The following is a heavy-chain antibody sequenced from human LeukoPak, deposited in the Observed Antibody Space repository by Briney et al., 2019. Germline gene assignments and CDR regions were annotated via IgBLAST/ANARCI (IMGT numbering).Heavy chain of an antibody. J-gene: IGHJ4*02. CDR2: ISSSSSTI. CDR1: GFTFSSYS. Sequence: GGSLRLSCAASGFTFSSYSMNWVRQAPGKGLAWVSYISSSSSTIYYADSVKGRFTISRDNAKNSLYLQMNSLRDEDTAVYYCARTLMAPTIGGFDYWGQGTLVTVSS. D-gene: IGHD2-15*01. V-gene: IGHV3-48*02. CDR3: ARTLMAPTIGGFDY.